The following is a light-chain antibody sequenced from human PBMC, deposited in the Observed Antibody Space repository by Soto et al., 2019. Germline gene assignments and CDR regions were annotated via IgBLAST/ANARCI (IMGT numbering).Light chain of an antibody. Sequence: QSALTQPPSASGSPGQSVTISCSGTSSDVGAYNYVSWYQQHPGKAPRLLIYEVSQRPSGVPDRFSGSKSANTASLTVSGLQPEDEADYYSSSYAGSNNLLYVFGTGTKVTVL. V-gene: IGLV2-8*01. CDR3: SSYAGSNNLLYV. CDR2: EVS. J-gene: IGLJ1*01. CDR1: SSDVGAYNY.